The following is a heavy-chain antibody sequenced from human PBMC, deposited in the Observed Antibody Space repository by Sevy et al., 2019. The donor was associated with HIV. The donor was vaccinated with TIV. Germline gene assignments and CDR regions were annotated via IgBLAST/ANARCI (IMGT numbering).Heavy chain of an antibody. D-gene: IGHD1-1*01. Sequence: ASVKVSCKASGYTFTSYGISWVRQAPGQGLEWMGWISAYNGNTNYAQKLQGRVTMTTDTSTSTACMELRSLRSDDTAVYYCARATGTTSPYYYYGMDVWGQGTTVTVSS. CDR1: GYTFTSYG. CDR2: ISAYNGNT. CDR3: ARATGTTSPYYYYGMDV. J-gene: IGHJ6*02. V-gene: IGHV1-18*01.